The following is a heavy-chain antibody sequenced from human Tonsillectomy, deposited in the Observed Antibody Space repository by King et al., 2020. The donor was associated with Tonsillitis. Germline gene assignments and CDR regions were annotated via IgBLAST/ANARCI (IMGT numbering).Heavy chain of an antibody. Sequence: VQLQQWGAGLLKPSETLSLTCAVYGGSFSVYYWSWIRQPPGKGLEWIGEINHSGSTNYNPSLKSRVTISVDTSKNQFSLKLSSVTAADTAVYYCARYFGSYELDPWGQGTLVTVSS. V-gene: IGHV4-34*01. CDR1: GGSFSVYY. CDR2: INHSGST. D-gene: IGHD2-21*01. CDR3: ARYFGSYELDP. J-gene: IGHJ5*02.